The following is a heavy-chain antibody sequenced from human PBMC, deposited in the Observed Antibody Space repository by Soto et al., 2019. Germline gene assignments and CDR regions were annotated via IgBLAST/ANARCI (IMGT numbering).Heavy chain of an antibody. CDR2: IYYSGST. CDR3: ARGAAYYYASSGYSPVFAY. J-gene: IGHJ4*02. Sequence: PSETLSLTCTVSGGSISSYYWSWIRQPPGKGLEWIGYIYYSGSTNYNPSLKSRVTISVDTSKNQFSLKLSSVTAADTAVYYCARGAAYYYASSGYSPVFAYWGQGTLVTVSS. V-gene: IGHV4-59*01. CDR1: GGSISSYY. D-gene: IGHD3-22*01.